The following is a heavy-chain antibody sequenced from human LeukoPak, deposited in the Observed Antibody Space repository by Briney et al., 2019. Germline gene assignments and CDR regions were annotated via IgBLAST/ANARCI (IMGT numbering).Heavy chain of an antibody. CDR2: VSGSGGAT. V-gene: IGHV3-23*01. D-gene: IGHD1-1*01. Sequence: GVLRLSCAASGFTFRTYAMSWVRQAPGKGLEWVSVVSGSGGATYYADSVKGRFTISRDNSKNTLYLQMNSLRAEDTAIYYCAKTGYYYYDGVDVWGQGTTVTVSS. CDR3: AKTGYYYYDGVDV. CDR1: GFTFRTYA. J-gene: IGHJ6*02.